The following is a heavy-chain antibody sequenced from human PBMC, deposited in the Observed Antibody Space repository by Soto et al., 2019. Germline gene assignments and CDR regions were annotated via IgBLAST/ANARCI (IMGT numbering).Heavy chain of an antibody. CDR1: GFTFSNYA. CDR3: AKDRYSSGSTTAF. V-gene: IGHV3-23*01. D-gene: IGHD6-19*01. J-gene: IGHJ4*02. Sequence: HPGGSLRLSCAASGFTFSNYAMSWVRQAPGKGLEWVSTISGSGTSTYYADSVKGRFTISRDNSKNTLDLQMNSLRDEDTAFFYCAKDRYSSGSTTAFWRQGTLVTVSS. CDR2: ISGSGTST.